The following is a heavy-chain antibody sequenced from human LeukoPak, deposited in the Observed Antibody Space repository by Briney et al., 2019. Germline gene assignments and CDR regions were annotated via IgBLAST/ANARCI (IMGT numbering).Heavy chain of an antibody. J-gene: IGHJ5*02. V-gene: IGHV3-13*01. Sequence: GGSLRLSCAASGFTFSSYDMHWVRQATGKGLEWVSAIGTAGDTYYPGSVKGRFTISRDNAKNSLYLQMNSLRAEDTAVYSCARGTTGHWFDPWGQGTLVTVSS. D-gene: IGHD4-11*01. CDR1: GFTFSSYD. CDR2: IGTAGDT. CDR3: ARGTTGHWFDP.